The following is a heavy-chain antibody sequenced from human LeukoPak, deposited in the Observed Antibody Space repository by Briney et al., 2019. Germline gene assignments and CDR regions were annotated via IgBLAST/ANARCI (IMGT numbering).Heavy chain of an antibody. CDR3: ARKYSGSPEGAFDI. D-gene: IGHD1-26*01. J-gene: IGHJ3*02. CDR1: GYTFTSYG. CDR2: ISAYNGNT. V-gene: IGHV1-18*01. Sequence: ASVKVSCKASGYTFTSYGISWVRQAPGQGLEWMGWISAYNGNTNYAQKLQGRVTMTTDTSTSTAYMELRSLRSDDTAVYYCARKYSGSPEGAFDIWGQGTMVTVSS.